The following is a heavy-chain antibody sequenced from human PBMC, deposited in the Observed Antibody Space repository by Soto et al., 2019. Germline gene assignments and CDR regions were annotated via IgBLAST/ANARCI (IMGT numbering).Heavy chain of an antibody. CDR3: ARDKITGLFDY. V-gene: IGHV4-34*01. J-gene: IGHJ4*02. CDR2: INHTGST. D-gene: IGHD2-8*02. CDR1: GGSFSGYY. Sequence: QVQLQQWGAGLLKPSETLSLTCAVYGGSFSGYYWTWIRQPPGTGLEWIGEINHTGSTNYNPSLKSRVTMSVDTSKSPSSLKLTSVTAADTAVYYCARDKITGLFDYWGQGTLVTVSS.